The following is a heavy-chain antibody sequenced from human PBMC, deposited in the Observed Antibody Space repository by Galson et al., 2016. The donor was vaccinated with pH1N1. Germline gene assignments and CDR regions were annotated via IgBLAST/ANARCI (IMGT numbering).Heavy chain of an antibody. J-gene: IGHJ4*02. CDR3: ATAEVARGESFDH. CDR2: FDPDEGET. CDR1: GSRCTVSESS. V-gene: IGHV1-24*01. Sequence: SVKVSCKVSGSRCTVSESSMHWVRQAPGKGLEWMGGFDPDEGETIYAQTFQGRLTLTEDTSTNTAYMDLRSLTSEDTAVYYCATAEVARGESFDHWGQGTLVTVSS. D-gene: IGHD3-16*01.